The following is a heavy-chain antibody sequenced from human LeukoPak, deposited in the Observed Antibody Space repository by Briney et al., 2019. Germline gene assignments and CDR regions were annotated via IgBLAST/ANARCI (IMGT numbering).Heavy chain of an antibody. Sequence: SETLSLTCTVSGGSISSSSYYWGWIRQPPGQGLEWIGSIYYSGSTHYNPSLKSRVTISVDTSKNQFSLRLSSVTASDTAVYYCARRATTGNYFDYWGQGTLVTVSS. J-gene: IGHJ4*02. CDR3: ARRATTGNYFDY. CDR2: IYYSGST. CDR1: GGSISSSSYY. D-gene: IGHD1-1*01. V-gene: IGHV4-39*01.